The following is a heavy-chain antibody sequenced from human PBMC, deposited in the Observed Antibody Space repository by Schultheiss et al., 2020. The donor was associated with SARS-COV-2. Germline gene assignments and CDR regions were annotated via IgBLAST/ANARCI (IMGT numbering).Heavy chain of an antibody. V-gene: IGHV4-31*11. CDR3: AREDES. CDR1: GGSFSGYY. D-gene: IGHD5-24*01. Sequence: TLSLTCAVYGGSFSGYYWTWIRQHPGRGLEWIGYIYYSGSTYYNPSLKSRVTISVDTSKNQFSLKLSSVTAADTAVYYCAREDESWGQGTLVTVSS. J-gene: IGHJ5*02. CDR2: IYYSGST.